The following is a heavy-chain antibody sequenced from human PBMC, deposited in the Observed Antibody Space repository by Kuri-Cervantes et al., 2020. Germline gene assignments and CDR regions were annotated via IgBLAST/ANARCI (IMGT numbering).Heavy chain of an antibody. V-gene: IGHV3-7*01. Sequence: GESLKISCAASGFTFSSYWMSWVRQAPGKGLEWVANIKQDGSEKYYVDSVKGRFTISRDNAKNSLFLQVNNLRDEDTALYFCARQLRGGFGFFDYWGQGTLVTVSS. CDR3: ARQLRGGFGFFDY. CDR2: IKQDGSEK. J-gene: IGHJ4*02. CDR1: GFTFSSYW. D-gene: IGHD3-10*01.